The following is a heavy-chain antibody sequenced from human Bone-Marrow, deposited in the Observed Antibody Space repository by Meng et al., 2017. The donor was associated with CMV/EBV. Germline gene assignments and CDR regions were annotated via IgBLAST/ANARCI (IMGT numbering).Heavy chain of an antibody. CDR2: IWYDGNNK. CDR1: GFTFSNFG. D-gene: IGHD3-16*01. Sequence: GESLKISCVASGFTFSNFGMHWVRQAPGKGLEWVAVIWYDGNNKYYADSVKGRFTTSADKAKSSVFLQMNSLRAEDTAVYYCVSTSGQWGQGALVTVPQ. V-gene: IGHV3-33*01. CDR3: VSTSGQ. J-gene: IGHJ4*02.